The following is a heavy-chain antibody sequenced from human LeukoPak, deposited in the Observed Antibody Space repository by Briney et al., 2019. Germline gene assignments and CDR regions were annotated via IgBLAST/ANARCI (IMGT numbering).Heavy chain of an antibody. CDR1: GGSFSDYY. V-gene: IGHV4-34*01. CDR2: INHSGST. CDR3: AYSSGYQQN. J-gene: IGHJ1*01. D-gene: IGHD3-22*01. Sequence: PSETLSLTCAVYGGSFSDYYWSWTRQPPGKGLEWIGEINHSGSTNYNPSLKSRVTISGDTSKNQFSLKLSSVTAADTAVYYCAYSSGYQQNWGQGTLVTVSS.